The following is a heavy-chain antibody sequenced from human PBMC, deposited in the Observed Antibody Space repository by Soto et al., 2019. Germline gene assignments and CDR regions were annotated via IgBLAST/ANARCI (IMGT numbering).Heavy chain of an antibody. CDR1: GDTVTKYG. CDR2: ISFYNGHT. D-gene: IGHD6-19*01. CDR3: ASATSIAVAGKET. Sequence: QVQLVQSGGEVKKPGASVKVSCKASGDTVTKYGISWVRQAPGQGLEWLGWISFYNGHTNYALKFQDRITFTTDTSTSPASMELRSLTSDDTAVYYCASATSIAVAGKETWCQGTLVTVSS. J-gene: IGHJ4*02. V-gene: IGHV1-18*01.